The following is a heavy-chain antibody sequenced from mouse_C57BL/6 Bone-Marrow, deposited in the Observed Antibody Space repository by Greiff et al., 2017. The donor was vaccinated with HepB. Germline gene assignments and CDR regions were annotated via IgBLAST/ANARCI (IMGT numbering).Heavy chain of an antibody. V-gene: IGHV1-69*01. D-gene: IGHD2-1*01. CDR1: GYTFTSYW. CDR3: ARWGGNYIYYFDY. CDR2: IDPSDSYT. J-gene: IGHJ2*01. Sequence: QVQLQQPGAELVMPGASVKLSCKASGYTFTSYWMHWVKQRPGQGLEWIGEIDPSDSYTNYNQKFKGKSTLTVDKSSSTAYMQLRSLTSEDSAVYYCARWGGNYIYYFDYWGQGTTLTVSS.